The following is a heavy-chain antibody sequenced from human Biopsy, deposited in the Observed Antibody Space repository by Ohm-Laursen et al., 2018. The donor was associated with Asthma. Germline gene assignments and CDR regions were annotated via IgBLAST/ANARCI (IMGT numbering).Heavy chain of an antibody. CDR2: INSVFGTT. CDR3: ARKAGSCISRTCYSLDF. CDR1: GGTFNTYV. V-gene: IGHV1-69*01. Sequence: SSVKVSCKSLGGTFNTYVIGWVRQALGQGLEWMGGINSVFGTTTYPQKFQDRVTITADDSTSTVYMELSSLRSEDAAVYYCARKAGSCISRTCYSLDFWGQGTLVTVSS. J-gene: IGHJ4*02. D-gene: IGHD2-2*01.